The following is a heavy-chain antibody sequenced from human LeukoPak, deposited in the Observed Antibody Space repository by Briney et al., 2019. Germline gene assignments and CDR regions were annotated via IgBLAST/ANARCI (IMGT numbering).Heavy chain of an antibody. D-gene: IGHD6-19*01. V-gene: IGHV3-23*01. CDR1: GFTFSSYA. CDR3: AKEWYSSGWYPGLYYYYGMDV. J-gene: IGHJ6*02. Sequence: GGSLRLSCAASGFTFSSYAMSWVRQAPGKGLEWVSAISGSGGSTYYADSVKGRSTISRDNSKNTLYLQMNSLRAEDTAVYYCAKEWYSSGWYPGLYYYYGMDVWGQGTTVTVSS. CDR2: ISGSGGST.